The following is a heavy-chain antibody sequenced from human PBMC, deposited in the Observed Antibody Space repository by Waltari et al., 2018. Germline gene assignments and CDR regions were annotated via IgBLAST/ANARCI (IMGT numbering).Heavy chain of an antibody. J-gene: IGHJ4*02. D-gene: IGHD6-13*01. CDR3: ARGIWQQLAHFDS. V-gene: IGHV4-39*01. CDR1: VTSVTTTNYF. Sequence: QLHLQLSGPGLVKPSETLSLTCASSVTSVTTTNYFWGWIRQPPGKGLEWIGRIYFTGSTDYNPSLKSRVTISIDTSTNQFSLNLRSVTAADTAVYYCARGIWQQLAHFDSWGQGTLVTVSS. CDR2: IYFTGST.